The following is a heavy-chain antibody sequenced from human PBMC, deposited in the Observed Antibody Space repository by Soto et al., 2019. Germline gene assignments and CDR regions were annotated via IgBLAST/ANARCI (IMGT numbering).Heavy chain of an antibody. CDR3: AREDDGGDRDYYGLDV. D-gene: IGHD2-21*02. V-gene: IGHV4-30-4*08. J-gene: IGHJ6*02. CDR1: GGSISSEYFH. Sequence: QVQLQQSGPGLVEHSQTLSLTCAVSGGSISSEYFHWTWIRQSPGKGLEWIGYIHYTGSIMYNPSIKSRLTMAVDKTKNQFSLQLTSVTAADTAVYFCAREDDGGDRDYYGLDVWCQGTTVTVSS. CDR2: IHYTGSI.